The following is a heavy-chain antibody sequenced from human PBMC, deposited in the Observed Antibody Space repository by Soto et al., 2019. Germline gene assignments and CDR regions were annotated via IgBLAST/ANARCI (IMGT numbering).Heavy chain of an antibody. V-gene: IGHV4-59*01. CDR1: GGSISSYY. J-gene: IGHJ4*02. CDR2: IYYSKST. D-gene: IGHD6-19*01. CDR3: ASASVAGRFDF. Sequence: PSETLSLTCTVSGGSISSYYWSWIRQPPGKGLECIGYIYYSKSTSYNPSLKSRVTISVDTSKNQFSLRLTSVTAADTAVYYCASASVAGRFDFWGQGTLVTVSS.